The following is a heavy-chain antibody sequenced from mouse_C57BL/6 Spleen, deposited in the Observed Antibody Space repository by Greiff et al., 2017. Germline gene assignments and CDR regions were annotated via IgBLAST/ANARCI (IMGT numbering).Heavy chain of an antibody. V-gene: IGHV5-4*01. CDR1: GFTFSSYA. J-gene: IGHJ2*01. CDR2: ISDGGSYT. CDR3: AREKGEY. Sequence: EVKVVESGGGLVKPGGSLKLSCAASGFTFSSYAMSWVRQTPEKRLEWVATISDGGSYTYYPDNVKGRFTISRDNAKNNLYLQMSHLKSEDTAMYYCAREKGEYWGQGTTLTVST.